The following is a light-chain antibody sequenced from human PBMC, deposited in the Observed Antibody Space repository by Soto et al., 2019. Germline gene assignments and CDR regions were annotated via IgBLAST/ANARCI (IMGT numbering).Light chain of an antibody. CDR1: RDISNS. Sequence: DIQMTQSTSSVSASVGDRLTVTCRASRDISNSLAWYQQTPGRAPKLLLRGASSLHRGVPSRFSGGGAGTEFTLTISSLQPEDFATYYCQQTSAFPRTFGQGTKVDI. J-gene: IGKJ2*01. CDR3: QQTSAFPRT. CDR2: GAS. V-gene: IGKV1-12*01.